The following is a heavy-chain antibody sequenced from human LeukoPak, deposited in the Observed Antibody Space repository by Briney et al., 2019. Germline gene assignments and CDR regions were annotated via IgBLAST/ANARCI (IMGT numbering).Heavy chain of an antibody. V-gene: IGHV3-74*01. D-gene: IGHD5-12*01. CDR3: AKAQRPNSGYLGFLVDY. Sequence: GGSLRLSCAASGFTLSNYWMIHWVRQVPGKGLQWVSRINNDGNLKTDGRDTGYADSVKGRFTLSTDNAKNTLYLQMNSLRAEDTAVYYCAKAQRPNSGYLGFLVDYWGQGTLVTVSS. J-gene: IGHJ4*02. CDR1: GFTLSNYW. CDR2: INNDGNLKTDGRDT.